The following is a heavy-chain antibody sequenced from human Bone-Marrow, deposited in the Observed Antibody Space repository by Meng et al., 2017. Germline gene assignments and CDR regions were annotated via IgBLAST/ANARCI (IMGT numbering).Heavy chain of an antibody. D-gene: IGHD3-22*01. Sequence: QAHTVASGAEVKEPWASLKVSCKSSGYTLTSYDINWVRQATGKGLEWMGWMNPNSGNTGYAQKFQGRVTMTRNTSISTAYMELSSLRSEDTAVYYCARGYDSSGYYYKYWGQGTLVTVSS. CDR2: MNPNSGNT. CDR3: ARGYDSSGYYYKY. V-gene: IGHV1-8*01. CDR1: GYTLTSYD. J-gene: IGHJ4*02.